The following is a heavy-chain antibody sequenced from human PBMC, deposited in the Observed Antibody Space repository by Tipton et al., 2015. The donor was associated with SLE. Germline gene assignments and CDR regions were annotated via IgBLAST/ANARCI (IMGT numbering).Heavy chain of an antibody. J-gene: IGHJ3*02. CDR3: ARPGEAYSWDAFDI. Sequence: TLSLTCTVSGGSISSYYWSWIRQPPGKGLEWIGYIYLGSSNYNPSLKSRVTISVDTSKNQFSLKLSSVTAADTAVYYCARPGEAYSWDAFDIWGQGTMVTVSS. CDR2: IYLGSS. V-gene: IGHV4-59*12. CDR1: GGSISSYY. D-gene: IGHD2-21*01.